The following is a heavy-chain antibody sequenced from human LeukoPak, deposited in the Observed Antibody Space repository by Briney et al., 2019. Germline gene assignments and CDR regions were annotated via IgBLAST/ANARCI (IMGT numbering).Heavy chain of an antibody. D-gene: IGHD4-11*01. CDR2: ISGSGGDT. J-gene: IGHJ4*02. CDR1: GFTFSSHA. CDR3: AKGPDDSSNYLFEY. Sequence: GGSLRLSCAASGFTFSSHAMSWVRQAPGKGLEWVSVISGSGGDTYYADSVKGRFTISRDNSKNTPYVQMNSLGAEDTAVYYCAKGPDDSSNYLFEYWGQGTLVTVSS. V-gene: IGHV3-23*01.